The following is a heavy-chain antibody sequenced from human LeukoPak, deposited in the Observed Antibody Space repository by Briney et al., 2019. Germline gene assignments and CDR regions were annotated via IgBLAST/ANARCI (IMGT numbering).Heavy chain of an antibody. V-gene: IGHV4-34*01. CDR2: INHSGST. J-gene: IGHJ4*02. CDR3: ARDLGGATRAPFDY. D-gene: IGHD1-26*01. CDR1: GGSFSGHY. Sequence: PSETLSLTCAVYGGSFSGHYWSWIRQPPGMGLEWIGEINHSGSTNYNPSLKSRLTISVDTSKNQFSLKLSSVTAADTAVYYCARDLGGATRAPFDYWGQGTLVTVSS.